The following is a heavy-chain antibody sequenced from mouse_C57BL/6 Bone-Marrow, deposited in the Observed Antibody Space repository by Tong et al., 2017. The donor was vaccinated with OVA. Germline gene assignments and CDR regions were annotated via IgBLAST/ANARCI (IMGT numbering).Heavy chain of an antibody. CDR3: ARNLATVVATGYFDV. CDR2: IWGGGST. D-gene: IGHD1-1*01. Sequence: VQLQESGPGLVAPSQSLSITCTVSGFSLTSYGVDWVRQPPGKGLEWLGVIWGGGSTNYNSALMSRLSISKDNSKSKVFIKMNSLQTDDTAMYYCARNLATVVATGYFDVWGTGTTVTVSS. V-gene: IGHV2-9*01. J-gene: IGHJ1*03. CDR1: GFSLTSYG.